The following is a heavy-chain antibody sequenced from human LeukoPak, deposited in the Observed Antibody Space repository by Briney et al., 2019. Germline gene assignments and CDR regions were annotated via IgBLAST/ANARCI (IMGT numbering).Heavy chain of an antibody. CDR2: ISSSSATI. Sequence: GGSLRLSCEGSGFSLSAYNMNWVRQAPGKGLESVSYISSSSATIFYADSVKGRFTISRDNAKNSLYLQMNSLRAEDTAVYYCAREADYDILTGHLDYWGQGTLVTVSS. J-gene: IGHJ4*02. V-gene: IGHV3-48*01. CDR1: GFSLSAYN. CDR3: AREADYDILTGHLDY. D-gene: IGHD3-9*01.